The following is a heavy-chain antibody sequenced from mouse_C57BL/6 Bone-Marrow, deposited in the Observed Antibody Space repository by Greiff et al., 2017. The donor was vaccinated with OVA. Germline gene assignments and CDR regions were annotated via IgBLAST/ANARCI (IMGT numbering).Heavy chain of an antibody. CDR3: ARRGYDDGDY. CDR2: IYPRSGNT. CDR1: GYTFTSYG. V-gene: IGHV1-81*01. J-gene: IGHJ2*01. Sequence: VQLQQSGAELARPGASVKLSCKASGYTFTSYGISWVKQRTGQGLEWIGEIYPRSGNTYYNEKFKGKATLTADKSSSTAYMELRSLTSEDSAVYFCARRGYDDGDYWGQGTTLTVSS. D-gene: IGHD2-2*01.